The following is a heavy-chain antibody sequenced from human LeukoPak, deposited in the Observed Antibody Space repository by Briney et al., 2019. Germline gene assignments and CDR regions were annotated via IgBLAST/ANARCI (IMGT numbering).Heavy chain of an antibody. D-gene: IGHD6-13*01. CDR1: GGSFSGYY. Sequence: PSETLSLTCAVYGGSFSGYYWSWIRQPPGKGLEWIGEINHSGSTNYNPSLKSRVTMSVDTSKNQFSLKLSSVTAADTAVYYCARAAGYSSSWYSGGYWYFDLWGRSTLVTVSS. CDR3: ARAAGYSSSWYSGGYWYFDL. J-gene: IGHJ2*01. CDR2: INHSGST. V-gene: IGHV4-34*01.